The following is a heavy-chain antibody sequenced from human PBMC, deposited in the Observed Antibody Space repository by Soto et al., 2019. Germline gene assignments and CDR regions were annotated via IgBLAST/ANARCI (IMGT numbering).Heavy chain of an antibody. J-gene: IGHJ4*02. Sequence: SETLSLTCTVSGVSISSYYWSWIRQPPGKGLEWIGYIYYSGSTNYNPSLKSRVSISVDTSKNQFSLKLSSVTAADTAVYYCARHSNEYRKSLDYWGQGTLVTVSS. CDR1: GVSISSYY. D-gene: IGHD1-1*01. CDR3: ARHSNEYRKSLDY. CDR2: IYYSGST. V-gene: IGHV4-59*08.